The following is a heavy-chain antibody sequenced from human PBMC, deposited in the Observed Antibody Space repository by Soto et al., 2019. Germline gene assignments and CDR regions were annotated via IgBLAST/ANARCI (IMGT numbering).Heavy chain of an antibody. Sequence: TGGSLRLSCAASGFTFSSYSMNWVRQAPGKGLEWVSSISSSSSYIYYADSVKGRFTISRDNAKNSLYLQMNSLRAEDTAVYYCARVPAAKSRGMDVWGQGTTVTVSS. V-gene: IGHV3-21*01. J-gene: IGHJ6*02. CDR3: ARVPAAKSRGMDV. CDR2: ISSSSSYI. D-gene: IGHD2-2*01. CDR1: GFTFSSYS.